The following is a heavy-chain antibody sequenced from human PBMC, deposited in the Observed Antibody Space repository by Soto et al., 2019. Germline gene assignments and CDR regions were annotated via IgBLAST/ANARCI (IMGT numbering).Heavy chain of an antibody. CDR2: ISYDGSNK. CDR3: ARGESAAPADAYYYYGMDV. D-gene: IGHD6-13*01. CDR1: GFTFSSYA. J-gene: IGHJ6*01. V-gene: IGHV3-30-3*01. Sequence: QVQLVESGGGVVQPGRSLRLSCAASGFTFSSYAMHWVRQAPGKGLEWVAVISYDGSNKYYADSVKGRFTISRDNSKNTLYLQMNSLRAEDTAVYYCARGESAAPADAYYYYGMDVW.